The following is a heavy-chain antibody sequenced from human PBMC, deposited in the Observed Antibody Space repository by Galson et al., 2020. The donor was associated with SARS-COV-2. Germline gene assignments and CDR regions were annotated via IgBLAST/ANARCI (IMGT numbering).Heavy chain of an antibody. CDR1: GLTFSSYP. V-gene: IGHV3-23*01. CDR3: AKDTGASGWTSYFDY. J-gene: IGHJ4*02. CDR2: ISGNSGTT. D-gene: IGHD6-19*01. Sequence: TGGSLRLSCAGSGLTFSSYPMSWVRQAPGKGLEWVSAISGNSGTTYYADSVKGRFTISRDNSKNTLYLQMNSLRAEDTAVYYCAKDTGASGWTSYFDYWGQGTLVTVSS.